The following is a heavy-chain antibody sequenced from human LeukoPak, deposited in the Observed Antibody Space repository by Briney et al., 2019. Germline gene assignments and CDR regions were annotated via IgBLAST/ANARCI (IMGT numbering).Heavy chain of an antibody. V-gene: IGHV4-4*02. CDR3: ARDVRSQGAVAGFDY. CDR1: GGSISSSNW. CDR2: IYHSGSI. J-gene: IGHJ4*02. D-gene: IGHD6-19*01. Sequence: SGTLSLTCAVSGGSISSSNWWSWVRQPPGKGLEWIGEIYHSGSINYNPSLKSRVTISVDKSKNQFSLKLSSVTAADTAVYYCARDVRSQGAVAGFDYWGQGTLVTVSS.